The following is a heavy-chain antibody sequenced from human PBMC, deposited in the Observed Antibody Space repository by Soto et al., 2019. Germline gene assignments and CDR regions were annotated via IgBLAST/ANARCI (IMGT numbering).Heavy chain of an antibody. Sequence: GGSLRLSCAASGFTFSSYAMSWVRQAPGKGLEWVSAISGSGGSTYYADSVKGRFTISRDNSKNTLYLQMNSLRAEDTAVYYWAKVRGATMIVVVITEFDYWGQGTLVTVSS. V-gene: IGHV3-23*01. D-gene: IGHD3-22*01. CDR3: AKVRGATMIVVVITEFDY. CDR2: ISGSGGST. J-gene: IGHJ4*02. CDR1: GFTFSSYA.